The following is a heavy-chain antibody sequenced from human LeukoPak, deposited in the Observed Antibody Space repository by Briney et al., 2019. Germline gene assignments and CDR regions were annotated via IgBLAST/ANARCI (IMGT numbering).Heavy chain of an antibody. Sequence: GRSLRLSCAASGFTFSSYGTHWVRQAPGKGLEWVAVIWYDGSNKYYADSVKGRFTISRDNSKNTLYLQMNSPRAEDTAVYYCARVTSCYNCYYYYGMDVWGQGTTVTVSS. CDR3: ARVTSCYNCYYYYGMDV. V-gene: IGHV3-33*01. CDR2: IWYDGSNK. J-gene: IGHJ6*02. D-gene: IGHD2-2*02. CDR1: GFTFSSYG.